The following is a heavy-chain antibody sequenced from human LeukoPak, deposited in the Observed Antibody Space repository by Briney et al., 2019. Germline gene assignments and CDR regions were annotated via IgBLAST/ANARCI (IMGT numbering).Heavy chain of an antibody. CDR3: ARDGGDLWSGTNWFDL. Sequence: ASVKVSCKASGYTFTSYGISWVRQAPGQGLEWMGWISPYNGNTNYAQKLQGRVTTTTDTYTSTGYMELRSLRSDDTAVYYCARDGGDLWSGTNWFDLWGQGTVVTVS. CDR2: ISPYNGNT. J-gene: IGHJ5*02. CDR1: GYTFTSYG. V-gene: IGHV1-18*01. D-gene: IGHD3-3*01.